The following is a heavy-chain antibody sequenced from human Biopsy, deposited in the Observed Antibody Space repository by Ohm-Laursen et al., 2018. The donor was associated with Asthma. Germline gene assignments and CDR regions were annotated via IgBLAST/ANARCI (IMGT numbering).Heavy chain of an antibody. J-gene: IGHJ6*02. CDR2: IMTVFGTT. CDR1: GGTFSNFA. D-gene: IGHD6-19*01. CDR3: ARCQVGYSSGWSLLLKKIYYSGMDV. Sequence: SSVKVSCKAPGGTFSNFAISWVRQAPGQGLEWLGGIMTVFGTTNYAQKFQGRVTITADESTSTAYMEVTSLRSEDTAIYYCARCQVGYSSGWSLLLKKIYYSGMDVWGQGIAVTVSS. V-gene: IGHV1-69*01.